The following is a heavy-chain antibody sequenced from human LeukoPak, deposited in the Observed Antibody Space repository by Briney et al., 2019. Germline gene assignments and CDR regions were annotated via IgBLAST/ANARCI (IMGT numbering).Heavy chain of an antibody. V-gene: IGHV3-53*01. Sequence: GGSLRLSCAASGFTFSNAWMSWVRQAPGKGLEWVSVIYSGGSTYYADSVKGRFTISRDNSKNTLYLQMNRLRAEDTVVYYCAREFMFGRFDPWGQGTLVTVSS. CDR3: AREFMFGRFDP. J-gene: IGHJ5*02. CDR2: IYSGGST. D-gene: IGHD3-10*02. CDR1: GFTFSNAW.